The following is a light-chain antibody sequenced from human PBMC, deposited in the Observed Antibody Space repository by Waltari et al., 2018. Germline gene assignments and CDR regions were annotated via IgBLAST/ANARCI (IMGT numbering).Light chain of an antibody. V-gene: IGKV1-5*03. CDR1: QSIGGW. J-gene: IGKJ1*01. CDR2: KTS. Sequence: DIQMTQSPSTLSASVGDRVTITCRASQSIGGWLAWYQQKPGKVPKLLIYKTSTLESGVPSRFSGSGSGTEFTLTISSLQPDDFATYYCQHYNSYSLAFGQGTKVEIK. CDR3: QHYNSYSLA.